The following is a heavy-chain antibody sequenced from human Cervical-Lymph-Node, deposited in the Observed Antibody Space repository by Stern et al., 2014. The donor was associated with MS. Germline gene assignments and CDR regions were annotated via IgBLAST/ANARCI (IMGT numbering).Heavy chain of an antibody. V-gene: IGHV1-69*01. J-gene: IGHJ4*02. CDR2: IIPIFDIV. CDR3: ARASLTSGYYYSHLAY. CDR1: GGTFRNYA. D-gene: IGHD3-22*01. Sequence: VQLVESGAEVKKPGSSVKVSCKASGGTFRNYATSWVRQVPGQGLEWGGGIIPIFDIVPYAQKFQGRVTIAADESTSTAYMEVNSLTHEDTAVYYCARASLTSGYYYSHLAYWGQGTLVTVSS.